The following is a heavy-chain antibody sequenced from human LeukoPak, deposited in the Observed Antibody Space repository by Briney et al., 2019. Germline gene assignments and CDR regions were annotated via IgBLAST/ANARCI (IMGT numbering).Heavy chain of an antibody. D-gene: IGHD6-19*01. CDR3: ARDVIAVAGTFLRDYGMDV. CDR1: GYTFIGYY. Sequence: ASVKVSCKASGYTFIGYYMHWVRQAPGQGLEWMGIINPSGGSTSYAQKFQGRVTMTRDTSTSTVYMELSSLRSEDTAVYYCARDVIAVAGTFLRDYGMDVWGQGTTVTVSS. V-gene: IGHV1-46*01. J-gene: IGHJ6*02. CDR2: INPSGGST.